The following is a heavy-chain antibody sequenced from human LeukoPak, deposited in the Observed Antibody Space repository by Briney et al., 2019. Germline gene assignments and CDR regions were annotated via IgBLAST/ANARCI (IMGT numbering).Heavy chain of an antibody. J-gene: IGHJ6*02. CDR1: GYTFTSYG. V-gene: IGHV1-18*01. CDR3: ARDLSRDYYYYGMDV. CDR2: ISAYNGNT. Sequence: GASVKVSCKASGYTFTSYGISWVRQAPGQGLEWMGWISAYNGNTNYAQKFQGRVTITADESTSTAYMELSSLRSEDTAVYYCARDLSRDYYYYGMDVWGQGTTVTVSS.